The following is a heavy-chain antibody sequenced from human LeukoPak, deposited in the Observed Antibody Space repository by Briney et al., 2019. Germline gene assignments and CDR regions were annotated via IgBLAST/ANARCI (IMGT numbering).Heavy chain of an antibody. J-gene: IGHJ4*02. D-gene: IGHD3-22*01. Sequence: SVTVSCKASGYTFTSYGISWVRQAPGQGLEWMGRIIPILGIANYAQKFQGRVTITADKSTSAAYMELSSLRSEDTAVYYCARDRQRLFDYWGQGTLVTVSS. V-gene: IGHV1-69*04. CDR3: ARDRQRLFDY. CDR2: IIPILGIA. CDR1: GYTFTSYG.